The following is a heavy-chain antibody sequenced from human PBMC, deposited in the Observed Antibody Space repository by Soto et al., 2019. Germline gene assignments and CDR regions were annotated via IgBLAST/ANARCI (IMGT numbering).Heavy chain of an antibody. J-gene: IGHJ6*02. V-gene: IGHV1-18*01. Sequence: ASVKVSCKASGYTFSNYGISWVRQGPGQGLEWMGWISGYNGNTHYEEKVQDRIKMTTDTSTSTTYLELRSLRSDDTAVYFCARDPGFGFGYSYAFAMDVWGQGTTVTVSS. CDR1: GYTFSNYG. D-gene: IGHD5-18*01. CDR3: ARDPGFGFGYSYAFAMDV. CDR2: ISGYNGNT.